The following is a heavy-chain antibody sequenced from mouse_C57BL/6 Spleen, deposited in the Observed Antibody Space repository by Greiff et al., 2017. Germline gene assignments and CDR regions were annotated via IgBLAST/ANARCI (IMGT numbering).Heavy chain of an antibody. Sequence: QVHVKQPGAELVRPGSSVKLSCKASGYTFTSSWMHWVKQRPIQGLEWIGNIDPSDSETHYNHKFKDKATLTVEKSSSTAYMQLSSLTSEDSAVYYCSRSSSGYYAMDYWGQGTSVTVSS. CDR2: IDPSDSET. CDR1: GYTFTSSW. V-gene: IGHV1-52*01. J-gene: IGHJ4*01. CDR3: SRSSSGYYAMDY. D-gene: IGHD3-1*01.